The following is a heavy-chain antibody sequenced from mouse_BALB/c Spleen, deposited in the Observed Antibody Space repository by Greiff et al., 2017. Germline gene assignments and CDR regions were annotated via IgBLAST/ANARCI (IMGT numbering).Heavy chain of an antibody. D-gene: IGHD1-1*01. V-gene: IGHV6-6*02. J-gene: IGHJ2*01. CDR1: GFTFSNYW. CDR3: TRAYGSSYLYFDY. Sequence: EVQVVESGGGLVQPGGSMKLSCVASGFTFSNYWMNWVRQSPEKGLEWVAEIRLKSNNYATHYAESVKGRFTISRDDSKSSVYLQMNNLRAEDTGIYYCTRAYGSSYLYFDYWGQGTTLTVSS. CDR2: IRLKSNNYAT.